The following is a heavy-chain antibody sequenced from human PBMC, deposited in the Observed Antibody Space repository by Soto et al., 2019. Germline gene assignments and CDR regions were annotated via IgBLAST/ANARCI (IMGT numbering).Heavy chain of an antibody. Sequence: AVKGSCPASGGTFSSYAISWVRQAPGQGLEWMGGIIPIFGTANYAQKFQGRVTITADESTSTAYMELSSLRSEDTAVYYCARDVSLAGGDTDLVAWGHGTMGTVSS. D-gene: IGHD5-18*01. CDR1: GGTFSSYA. CDR3: ARDVSLAGGDTDLVA. J-gene: IGHJ6*02. CDR2: IIPIFGTA. V-gene: IGHV1-69*13.